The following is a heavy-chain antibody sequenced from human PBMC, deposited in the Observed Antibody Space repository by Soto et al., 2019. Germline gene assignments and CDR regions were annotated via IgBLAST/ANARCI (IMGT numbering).Heavy chain of an antibody. D-gene: IGHD1-7*01. CDR2: IYRTGST. CDR1: GGSFTSNNW. CDR3: ASRDPGTSVDY. J-gene: IGHJ4*02. V-gene: IGHV4-4*02. Sequence: LSLTFAVSGGSFTSNNWWTWVRQPPGQGLEWIGEIYRTGSTNYNPSLKSRVTISLDKSENQFSLKVTSLTAADTAVYYCASRDPGTSVDYWGQGTLVTVSS.